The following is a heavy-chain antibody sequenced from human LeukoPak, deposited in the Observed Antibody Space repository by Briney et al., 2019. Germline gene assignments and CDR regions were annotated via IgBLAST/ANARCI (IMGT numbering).Heavy chain of an antibody. J-gene: IGHJ5*02. CDR3: ARDRRGYSYGHDL. CDR2: INPNSGGT. D-gene: IGHD5-18*01. CDR1: GYTFTGCY. V-gene: IGHV1-2*04. Sequence: GASVKVSCKASGYTFTGCYMHWVRQAPGQGLEWMGWINPNSGGTNYAQEFQGWVTMTRDTSISTAYMELSRLRSDDTAVYYCARDRRGYSYGHDLWGQGTLVTVSS.